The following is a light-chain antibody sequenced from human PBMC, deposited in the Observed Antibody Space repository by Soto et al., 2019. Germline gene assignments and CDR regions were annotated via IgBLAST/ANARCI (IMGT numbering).Light chain of an antibody. CDR3: LQDYNYPFT. V-gene: IGKV1-6*01. J-gene: IGKJ2*01. Sequence: IQMTQSPSSLSASVGDRVTITCRASQDIRKDLAWYQQKPGKAPQILIYGASTLQSGAASRFSGSGSGTDFTLTISSLQPEDSAAYYCLQDYNYPFTFGQGTKVDIK. CDR1: QDIRKD. CDR2: GAS.